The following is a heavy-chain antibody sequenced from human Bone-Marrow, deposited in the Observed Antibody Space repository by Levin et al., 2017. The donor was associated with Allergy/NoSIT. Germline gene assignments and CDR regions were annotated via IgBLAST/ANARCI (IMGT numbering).Heavy chain of an antibody. CDR2: IYFSGST. V-gene: IGHV4-59*01. CDR3: ASGVAAAGQDYFDY. J-gene: IGHJ4*02. Sequence: GSLRLSCTVSGGSISSYYWSWIRQPPGKELEWIGYIYFSGSTNYNPSLKSRVTISVDTSKSQFSLKLSSVTAADTAMYYCASGVAAAGQDYFDYWGQGILVTVSS. CDR1: GGSISSYY. D-gene: IGHD6-13*01.